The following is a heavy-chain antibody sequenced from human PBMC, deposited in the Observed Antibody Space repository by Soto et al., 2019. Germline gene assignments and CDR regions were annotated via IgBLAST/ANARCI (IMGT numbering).Heavy chain of an antibody. Sequence: PGGSLRLSCAASGFTFSTYAMNWVRQAPGKGLEWVSSISSGSTYIFHADSMEGRFSISRDNAKNSLYLQMNGLRAEDTAVYYCARLDSYGLYFDYWGQGALVTVSS. CDR1: GFTFSTYA. CDR3: ARLDSYGLYFDY. D-gene: IGHD5-18*01. V-gene: IGHV3-21*01. CDR2: ISSGSTYI. J-gene: IGHJ4*02.